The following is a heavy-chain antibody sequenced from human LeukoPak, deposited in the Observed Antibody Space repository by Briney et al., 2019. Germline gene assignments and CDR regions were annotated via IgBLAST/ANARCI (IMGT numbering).Heavy chain of an antibody. CDR3: ARVTIAVAGFGAWGFDP. D-gene: IGHD6-19*01. Sequence: ASVKVSCKASGYTFIDYTMHWLRQAPGQRLEWMGWINAGNGNTKYSQKFQGRVTITRDTSASTAYMELSSLRSEDTAVYYCARVTIAVAGFGAWGFDPWGQGTLVTVSS. CDR1: GYTFIDYT. V-gene: IGHV1-3*01. CDR2: INAGNGNT. J-gene: IGHJ5*02.